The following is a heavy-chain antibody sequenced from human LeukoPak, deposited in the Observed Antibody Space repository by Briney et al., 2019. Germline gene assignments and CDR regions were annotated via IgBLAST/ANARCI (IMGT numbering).Heavy chain of an antibody. CDR3: ARGSIAAATDY. V-gene: IGHV4-34*01. J-gene: IGHJ4*02. CDR1: IGSISSYY. CDR2: INHSGST. D-gene: IGHD6-13*01. Sequence: PSETLSLTCTVSIGSISSYYWSWVRQPPGKGLEWIGEINHSGSTNYNPSLKSRVTISVDTSKNQFSLKLSSVTAADTAVYYCARGSIAAATDYWGQGTLVTVSS.